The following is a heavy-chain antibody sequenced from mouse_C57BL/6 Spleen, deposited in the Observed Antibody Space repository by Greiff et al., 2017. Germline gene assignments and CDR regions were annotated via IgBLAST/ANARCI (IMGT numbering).Heavy chain of an antibody. Sequence: QVQLQQSGAELVRPGTSVKLSCKASGYTFTSYWMHWVKQRPGQGLEWIGVIDPSDSYTNYNQKFKGKATLTVDTSSSTAYMQLSSLTSEDSAVYYCARGTAQGRDYFDYWGQGTTLTVSS. V-gene: IGHV1-59*01. CDR1: GYTFTSYW. CDR2: IDPSDSYT. D-gene: IGHD3-2*02. J-gene: IGHJ2*01. CDR3: ARGTAQGRDYFDY.